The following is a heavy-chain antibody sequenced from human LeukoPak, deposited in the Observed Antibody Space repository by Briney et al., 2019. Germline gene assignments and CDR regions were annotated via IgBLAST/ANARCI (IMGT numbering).Heavy chain of an antibody. D-gene: IGHD5-18*01. CDR1: GVSISSYY. CDR3: ARDGGYTYDP. Sequence: SETLSLTCTVSGVSISSYYWSWLRQPAGKGLEWLGRFYSSGTIHYNPSLESRLTMSVDTSKNQFSLKLASVTAADTAVYYCARDGGYTYDPWGQGTLVTVSS. CDR2: FYSSGTI. V-gene: IGHV4-4*07. J-gene: IGHJ5*02.